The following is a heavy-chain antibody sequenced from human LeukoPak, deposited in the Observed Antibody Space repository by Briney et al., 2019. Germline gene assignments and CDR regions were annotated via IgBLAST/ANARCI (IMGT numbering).Heavy chain of an antibody. Sequence: GGSLRLSCAASGLTFSSYELHWVRQAPGKGLEWVAVISYDGSNKHYADSVKGRFTISRDDSKNTVYIQMNSLRTEDTAVYYCAREWPSNTWDYWGQGTLVTVAS. V-gene: IGHV3-30*04. J-gene: IGHJ4*02. CDR3: AREWPSNTWDY. CDR2: ISYDGSNK. CDR1: GLTFSSYE. D-gene: IGHD6-13*01.